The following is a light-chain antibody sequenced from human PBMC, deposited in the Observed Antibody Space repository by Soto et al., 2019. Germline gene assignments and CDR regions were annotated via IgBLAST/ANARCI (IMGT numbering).Light chain of an antibody. Sequence: QSVLAQPASVSGSPGQSITISCTGTSSDVGSYNLVSWYQQHPGKAPKLMIYEGSKRPSGVSNRFSGSKPGNTASLTISGLQAEDEADYYCCSYARSSSYVFGTGTKVTVL. CDR2: EGS. V-gene: IGLV2-23*01. CDR3: CSYARSSSYV. J-gene: IGLJ1*01. CDR1: SSDVGSYNL.